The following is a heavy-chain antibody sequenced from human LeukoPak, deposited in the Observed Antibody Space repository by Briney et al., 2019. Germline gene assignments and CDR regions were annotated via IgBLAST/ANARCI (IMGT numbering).Heavy chain of an antibody. J-gene: IGHJ4*02. CDR2: ISSSGSTI. D-gene: IGHD3-22*01. Sequence: PGGSLRLSCAASGFTFSDYYMTWIRQAPGKGLEWVSYISSSGSTIYYADSVKGRFTISRDNAKNSLYLQMNSLRVEDTAVYYCARDKSYYDSPPGYWGQGTLVTVSS. CDR1: GFTFSDYY. V-gene: IGHV3-11*01. CDR3: ARDKSYYDSPPGY.